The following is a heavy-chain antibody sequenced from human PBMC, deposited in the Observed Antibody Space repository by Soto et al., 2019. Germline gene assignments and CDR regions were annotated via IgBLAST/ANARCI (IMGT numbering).Heavy chain of an antibody. J-gene: IGHJ6*02. D-gene: IGHD1-26*01. Sequence: NLSGTLGVTGNVAGGSNRRNYGSWIRQPEGKALEWIGRIYTSGTTNYNPSLKSRATMLVDTSKNQFSLILSSVTAADKAVYYCAREGASGFGMDVWGQGTTVT. CDR3: AREGASGFGMDV. CDR1: GGSNRRNY. CDR2: IYTSGTT. V-gene: IGHV4-4*07.